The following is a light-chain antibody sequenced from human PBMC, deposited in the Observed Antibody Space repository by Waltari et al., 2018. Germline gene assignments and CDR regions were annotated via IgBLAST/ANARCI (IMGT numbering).Light chain of an antibody. CDR3: CSYAGSSTFL. CDR1: SRDVGSYNF. J-gene: IGLJ2*01. CDR2: EVT. Sequence: QSALTQPASVSGSPGQSITISCTGTSRDVGSYNFVSWYHKNPGKAPKIMIYEVTKRPSGVSNRFSGSKSGNTASLTISGLQADDEADYYCCSYAGSSTFLFGGGTKLTVL. V-gene: IGLV2-23*02.